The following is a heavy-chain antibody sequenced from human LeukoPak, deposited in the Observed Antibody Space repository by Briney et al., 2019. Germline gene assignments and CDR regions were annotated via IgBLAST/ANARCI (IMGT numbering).Heavy chain of an antibody. J-gene: IGHJ6*03. Sequence: ASVKVSCKASGYTFTGYYIHWVRQGPGQRLEWMGWINPNSGGTNYAQKLQGRVTMTSDTSISTAYMELSRLRSDDTALYYCARDNSCSSSSCGNSYMDVWGKGTTVTVSS. CDR2: INPNSGGT. V-gene: IGHV1-2*02. D-gene: IGHD2-2*01. CDR1: GYTFTGYY. CDR3: ARDNSCSSSSCGNSYMDV.